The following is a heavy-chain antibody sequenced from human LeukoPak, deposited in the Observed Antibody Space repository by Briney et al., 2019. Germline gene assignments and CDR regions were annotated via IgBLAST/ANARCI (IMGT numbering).Heavy chain of an antibody. CDR1: GGTFSSHA. Sequence: SVKVSCKASGGTFSSHAISWVRQAPGQGLEWMGGIIPIFGTANYAQKFQGRVTITADESTSTAYMELSSLRSEDTAVYYCARDAAWGIVVVPAASRHYMDVWGKGTTVTVSS. D-gene: IGHD2-2*01. CDR3: ARDAAWGIVVVPAASRHYMDV. CDR2: IIPIFGTA. J-gene: IGHJ6*03. V-gene: IGHV1-69*13.